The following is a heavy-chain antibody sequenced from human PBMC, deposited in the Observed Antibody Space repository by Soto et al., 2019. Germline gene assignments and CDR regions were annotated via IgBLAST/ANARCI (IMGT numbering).Heavy chain of an antibody. CDR2: IKTDGSST. J-gene: IGHJ4*02. V-gene: IGHV3-74*01. CDR3: ARVGRGSDRFDY. D-gene: IGHD3-16*01. Sequence: EVQLVESGGGLVQPGGSLRLSCAVSGFTFSSCWMHWVRQAPGKGLVWVSRIKTDGSSTNYADSVKGRFTISRDNAKNRLYRQSNSLRAEDTAVYYCARVGRGSDRFDYWGQGTLVTVSS. CDR1: GFTFSSCW.